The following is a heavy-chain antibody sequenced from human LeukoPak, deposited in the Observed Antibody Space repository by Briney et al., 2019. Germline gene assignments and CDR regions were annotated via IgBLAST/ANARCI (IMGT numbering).Heavy chain of an antibody. CDR2: IYYSGST. CDR1: GGSISSYY. CDR3: AREQYSSSPFGY. Sequence: SETLSLTCTVFGGSISSYYWSWIRQPPGKGLEWIGYIYYSGSTNYNPSLKSRVTISVDTSKNQFSLKLSSVTAADTAVYYCAREQYSSSPFGYWGQGTLVTVSS. V-gene: IGHV4-59*01. D-gene: IGHD6-6*01. J-gene: IGHJ4*02.